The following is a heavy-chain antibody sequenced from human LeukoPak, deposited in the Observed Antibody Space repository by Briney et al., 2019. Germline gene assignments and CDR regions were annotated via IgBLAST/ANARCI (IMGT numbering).Heavy chain of an antibody. CDR1: GGSISSSSYY. Sequence: SETLSLTCTVSGGSISSSSYYWGWIRQPPGKGLEWIGSIYYSGSTYYNPSLKSRVTISVDTSKNQFSLKLSSVTAADTAVYYCARAPMYYYGSGTQAFDIWGQGTMVTVSS. J-gene: IGHJ3*02. CDR3: ARAPMYYYGSGTQAFDI. CDR2: IYYSGST. V-gene: IGHV4-39*07. D-gene: IGHD3-10*01.